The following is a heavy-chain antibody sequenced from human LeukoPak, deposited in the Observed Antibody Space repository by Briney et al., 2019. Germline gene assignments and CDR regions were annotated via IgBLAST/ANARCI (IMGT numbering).Heavy chain of an antibody. CDR2: INPNSGGT. J-gene: IGHJ4*02. CDR3: ARGPRITMIVVVTPFDY. V-gene: IGHV1-2*02. D-gene: IGHD3-22*01. CDR1: GYTFTGYY. Sequence: ASVKVSCKASGYTFTGYYMYWVRQAPGQGLEWMGWINPNSGGTNYAQKFQGRVTMTRDTSISTAYMELSRLRSDDTAVYYCARGPRITMIVVVTPFDYWGQGTLVTVSS.